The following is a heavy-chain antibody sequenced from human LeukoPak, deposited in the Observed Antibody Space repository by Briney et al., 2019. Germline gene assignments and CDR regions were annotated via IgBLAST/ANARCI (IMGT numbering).Heavy chain of an antibody. Sequence: KSSETLSLTCAVYGGSFSGYYWSWICQPPGKGLEWIGEINHSGSTNYNPSLKSRVTISVDTSKNQFSLKLSSVTAADTAVYYCARGLTHYYDSSGYQYYFDYWGQGTLVTVSS. CDR3: ARGLTHYYDSSGYQYYFDY. J-gene: IGHJ4*02. V-gene: IGHV4-34*01. D-gene: IGHD3-22*01. CDR1: GGSFSGYY. CDR2: INHSGST.